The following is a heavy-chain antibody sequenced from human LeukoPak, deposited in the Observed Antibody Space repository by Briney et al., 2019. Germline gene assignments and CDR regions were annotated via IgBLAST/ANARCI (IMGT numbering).Heavy chain of an antibody. D-gene: IGHD3-10*01. Sequence: GGSLRLSCAASGFTFSSHAMNWVRQAPGKGLEWVGRIKSKTDGGTTDYAAPVKGRFTISRDDSKNTLYLQMNSLKTEDTAVYYCTTGAWYYYGSGSPYPVWGQGTTVTVSS. CDR2: IKSKTDGGTT. CDR1: GFTFSSHA. V-gene: IGHV3-15*01. J-gene: IGHJ6*02. CDR3: TTGAWYYYGSGSPYPV.